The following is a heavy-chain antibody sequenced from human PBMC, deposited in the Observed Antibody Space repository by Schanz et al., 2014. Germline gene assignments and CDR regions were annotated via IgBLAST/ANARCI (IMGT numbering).Heavy chain of an antibody. CDR3: AREGTIIRGLTGWFDP. V-gene: IGHV1-2*02. CDR1: GYTFTGHH. CDR2: INPNSGGT. J-gene: IGHJ5*02. Sequence: QVPLVQSGAEVKKPGASVKVSCKASGYTFTGHHMHWVRQAPGQGLEWMGWINPNSGGTNFAQKFQGRVTVTRDTSISTAYMELGSLRFDDTAVYYCAREGTIIRGLTGWFDPWGQGTLVTVSS. D-gene: IGHD3-10*01.